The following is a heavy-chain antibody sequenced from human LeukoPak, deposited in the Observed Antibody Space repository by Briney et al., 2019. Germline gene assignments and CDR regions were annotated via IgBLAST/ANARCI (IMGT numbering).Heavy chain of an antibody. CDR2: INPNSGDT. D-gene: IGHD3-22*01. V-gene: IGHV1-2*02. Sequence: ASVKVSCKASGYTFTGYYLHWVRQAPGQGLEWMGWINPNSGDTSYSQKFQSRVTMTRDTSISTASMELSRLSSDDTAVYYCARGPNYYDTSGFNFDYWGQGTLVTVSS. CDR3: ARGPNYYDTSGFNFDY. J-gene: IGHJ4*01. CDR1: GYTFTGYY.